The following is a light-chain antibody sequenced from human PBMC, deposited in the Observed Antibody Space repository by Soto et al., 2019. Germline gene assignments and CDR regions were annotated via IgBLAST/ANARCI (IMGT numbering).Light chain of an antibody. Sequence: EIVLTQSPGTLSLSPGERATLACRASQSVSSSYLAWYQQKPGQAPSLLIYGASSRATGIPDRFSGSGSGTDFTLTISRLEPEDFAVYYCQLYGSSRVFGQGTKVDIK. CDR3: QLYGSSRV. CDR2: GAS. V-gene: IGKV3-20*01. J-gene: IGKJ1*01. CDR1: QSVSSSY.